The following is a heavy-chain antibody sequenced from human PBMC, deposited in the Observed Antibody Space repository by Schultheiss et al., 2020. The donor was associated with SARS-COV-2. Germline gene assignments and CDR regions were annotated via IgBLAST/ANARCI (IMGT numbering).Heavy chain of an antibody. V-gene: IGHV4-59*08. CDR1: GGSISSYY. Sequence: SETLSLTCTVSGGSISSYYWSWIRQPPGKGLEWIGYIYYSGSTYYNPSLKSRVTISVDTSKNQFSLKLSSVTAADTAVYYCAGRYSSSPADYWGQGTLVTVSS. CDR3: AGRYSSSPADY. J-gene: IGHJ4*02. CDR2: IYYSGST. D-gene: IGHD6-6*01.